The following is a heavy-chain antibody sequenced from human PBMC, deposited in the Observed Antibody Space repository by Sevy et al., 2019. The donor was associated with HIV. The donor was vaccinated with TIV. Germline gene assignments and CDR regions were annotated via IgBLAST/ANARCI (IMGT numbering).Heavy chain of an antibody. D-gene: IGHD6-13*01. J-gene: IGHJ4*02. CDR1: GYTFTSYG. CDR2: ISAYNDNT. Sequence: GPVKVSCKTFGYTFTSYGISWVRQAPGQGLEWMAWISAYNDNTNYAQKVQGRVSMTTDTSTSTVYMELRGLRSDDTAVYYCARAGYSSSWSSGFDYWGQGTLVTVSS. CDR3: ARAGYSSSWSSGFDY. V-gene: IGHV1-18*01.